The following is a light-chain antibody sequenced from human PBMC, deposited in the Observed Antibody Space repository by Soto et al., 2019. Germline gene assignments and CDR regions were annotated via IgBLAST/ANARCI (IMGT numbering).Light chain of an antibody. CDR1: QSISSW. V-gene: IGKV1-5*01. CDR3: QQYNIYPWT. Sequence: DTPMIQPPSSLSAYVGDRVTITCRASQSISSWLAWFQQKPGKAPNLLMYDASSLGSGVPSRFSGSGSGTDFTLTISSLQPDDFATYYCQQYNIYPWTFGQGTKVDIK. CDR2: DAS. J-gene: IGKJ1*01.